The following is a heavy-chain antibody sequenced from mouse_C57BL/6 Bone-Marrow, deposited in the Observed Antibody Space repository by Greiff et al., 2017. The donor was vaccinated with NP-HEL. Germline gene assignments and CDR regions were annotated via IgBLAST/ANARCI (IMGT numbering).Heavy chain of an antibody. CDR1: GFTFSDYY. CDR2: ISNGGGST. D-gene: IGHD1-1*01. V-gene: IGHV5-12*01. J-gene: IGHJ4*01. Sequence: EVKVVESGGGLVQPGGSLKLSCAASGFTFSDYYMYWVRQTPEKRLEWVAYISNGGGSTYYPDTVKGRFTISRDNAKNTLYLQMSRLKSEDTAMYYCARITTVVEGYAMDYWGKGTSVTVSS. CDR3: ARITTVVEGYAMDY.